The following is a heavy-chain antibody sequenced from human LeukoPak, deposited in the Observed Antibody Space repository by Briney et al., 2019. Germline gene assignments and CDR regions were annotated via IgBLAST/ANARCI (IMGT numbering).Heavy chain of an antibody. V-gene: IGHV1-8*01. Sequence: ASVKVSCEASGYTFTSYDINWVRQATGRGLEWMGWMNPNSGNTGYAQKLQGRVTLTRNNSINTAYMELSSLRSEDTAVYYCARGPYDSSGYRFDSWGQGTLVTVSS. CDR1: GYTFTSYD. CDR2: MNPNSGNT. CDR3: ARGPYDSSGYRFDS. D-gene: IGHD3-22*01. J-gene: IGHJ4*02.